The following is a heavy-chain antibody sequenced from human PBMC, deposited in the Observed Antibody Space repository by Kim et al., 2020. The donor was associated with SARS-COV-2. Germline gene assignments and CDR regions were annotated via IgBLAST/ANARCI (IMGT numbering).Heavy chain of an antibody. Sequence: SETLSLTCTVSGGSISDYYWSWIRQPAGRGLEWIGRVHSSVTTRYNPSLWSRVTMSIDTSNNHFSLHLSSVTAADTGIYFCARDPFRSSYYSWVQGILV. D-gene: IGHD3-10*01. J-gene: IGHJ5*02. V-gene: IGHV4-4*07. CDR3: ARDPFRSSYYS. CDR1: GGSISDYY. CDR2: VHSSVTT.